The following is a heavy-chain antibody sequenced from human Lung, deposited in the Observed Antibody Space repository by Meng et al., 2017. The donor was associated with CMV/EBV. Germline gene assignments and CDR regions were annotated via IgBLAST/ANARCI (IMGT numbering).Heavy chain of an antibody. J-gene: IGHJ4*02. D-gene: IGHD3-10*01. CDR3: ARDRDWELFDY. CDR1: GFTFSDYN. V-gene: IGHV3-74*03. Sequence: VQLVESGGGLVQPGGSLRLSCAVSGFTFSDYNIHWVRQAPGKGLVWVSRINTDANERTYEDSVKGRFSITRDNAKNTVFLQMNSLRAEDTAIYYCARDRDWELFDYWGQGSLVTVSS. CDR2: INTDANER.